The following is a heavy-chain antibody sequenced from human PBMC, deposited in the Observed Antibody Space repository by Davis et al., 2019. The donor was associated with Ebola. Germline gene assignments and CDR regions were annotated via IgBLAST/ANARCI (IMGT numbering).Heavy chain of an antibody. V-gene: IGHV3-64*01. CDR2: ISGDGGST. J-gene: IGHJ1*01. D-gene: IGHD3-22*01. CDR3: ARGDYYDN. Sequence: GESLKISCAASGFTFNTYTMHWVRQAPGKGLEFVSAISGDGGSTYYANSVKGRFTISRDNSKNSLYLQMGSLRTEDMAVYYCARGDYYDNWGQGTLSPSPQ. CDR1: GFTFNTYT.